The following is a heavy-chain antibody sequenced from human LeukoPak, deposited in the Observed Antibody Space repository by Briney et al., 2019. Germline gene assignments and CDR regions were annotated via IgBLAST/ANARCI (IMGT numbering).Heavy chain of an antibody. J-gene: IGHJ3*02. Sequence: GESLKISCKGSGYSFTSYWIGCVRQMPGKGLEWMGIIYPGDSDTRYSPSFQGQVTISADKSISTAYLQWSSLKASDTAMYYCARRPMIPYCGGDCYPFAFDIWGQGTMVTVSS. CDR1: GYSFTSYW. CDR2: IYPGDSDT. V-gene: IGHV5-51*01. CDR3: ARRPMIPYCGGDCYPFAFDI. D-gene: IGHD2-21*02.